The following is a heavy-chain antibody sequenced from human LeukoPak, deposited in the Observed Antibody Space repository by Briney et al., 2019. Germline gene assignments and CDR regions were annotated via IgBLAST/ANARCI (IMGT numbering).Heavy chain of an antibody. Sequence: ASVKVSCKASRGTFSSYAISWVRQAPGQGLECMGRIIPILGIANYAQKFQGRVTITADKSKSTAYMELSSLRSEDTAVYYCARYSSSSGGNNWFDPWGQGTLVTVSS. CDR2: IIPILGIA. V-gene: IGHV1-69*04. CDR3: ARYSSSSGGNNWFDP. CDR1: RGTFSSYA. J-gene: IGHJ5*02. D-gene: IGHD6-13*01.